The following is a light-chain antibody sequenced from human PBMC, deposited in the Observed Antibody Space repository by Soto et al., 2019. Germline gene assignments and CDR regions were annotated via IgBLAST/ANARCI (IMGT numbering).Light chain of an antibody. CDR1: SSDVGTYNY. Sequence: QSALTQPRSVSGSPGQSVTISCTGTSSDVGTYNYVSWYQQHPGKAPKVMIYDVSERPSGVPDRFSGSKSGNTASLTISGLQAEDEADSYCCSYAGSPRYVFGTGTQLTVL. V-gene: IGLV2-11*01. CDR3: CSYAGSPRYV. CDR2: DVS. J-gene: IGLJ1*01.